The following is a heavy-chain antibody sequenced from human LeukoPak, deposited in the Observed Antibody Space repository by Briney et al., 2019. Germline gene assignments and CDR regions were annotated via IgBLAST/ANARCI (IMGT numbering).Heavy chain of an antibody. CDR1: GFTFSNYG. V-gene: IGHV3-23*01. J-gene: IGHJ6*02. CDR2: ISATGGST. D-gene: IGHD2-15*01. CDR3: AKPPHCSGGGCYYYGMDV. Sequence: GGSLRLSCAASGFTFSNYGMSWVRQAPGKGLEWVSAISATGGSTYYADSVKGRFIISRDNSKNTLYLQMNSLRAEDTAVYYCAKPPHCSGGGCYYYGMDVWGQGTTVTVSS.